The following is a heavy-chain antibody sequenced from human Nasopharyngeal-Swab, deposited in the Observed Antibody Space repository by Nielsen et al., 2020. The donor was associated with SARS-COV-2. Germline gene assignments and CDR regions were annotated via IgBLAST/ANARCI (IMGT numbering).Heavy chain of an antibody. V-gene: IGHV4-30-2*01. Sequence: LRLSCAVSGGSISSGGYSWSWIRQPPGKGLEWIGYIYHSGSTYYNPSPKSRVTISVDRSKNQFSLKLSSVTAADTAVYYCAREKYYYDSRGYYRWFDPWGQGTLVTVSS. J-gene: IGHJ5*02. CDR2: IYHSGST. D-gene: IGHD3-22*01. CDR1: GGSISSGGYS. CDR3: AREKYYYDSRGYYRWFDP.